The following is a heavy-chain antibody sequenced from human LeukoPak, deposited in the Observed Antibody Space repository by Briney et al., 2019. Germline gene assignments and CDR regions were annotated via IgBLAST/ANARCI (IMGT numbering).Heavy chain of an antibody. D-gene: IGHD1-1*01. CDR3: ASRGTTGTTGYFDY. CDR1: GGSISSSIYY. Sequence: TSETLSLTCTVSGGSISSSIYYWGWIRQPPGKGLEGIGSIYYSGSTYYNPSLKSRVTISVHTSKNQFSLKLSSVTAADTAVYYCASRGTTGTTGYFDYWGQGTLVTVSS. CDR2: IYYSGST. V-gene: IGHV4-39*01. J-gene: IGHJ4*02.